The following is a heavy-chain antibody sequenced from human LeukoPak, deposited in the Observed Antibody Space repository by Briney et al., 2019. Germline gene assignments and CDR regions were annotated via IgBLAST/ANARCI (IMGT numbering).Heavy chain of an antibody. V-gene: IGHV3-7*01. CDR2: IKEDGSEK. D-gene: IGHD5-12*01. Sequence: GGSLRLSCAASGFDFSRYWMTWVRQAPGKGLECVANIKEDGSEKQYVDSVKGRFTISRDSAKHSLYLQMNNLRAEDTAVYYCAREEANYWGQGTLVTVSS. J-gene: IGHJ4*02. CDR1: GFDFSRYW. CDR3: AREEANY.